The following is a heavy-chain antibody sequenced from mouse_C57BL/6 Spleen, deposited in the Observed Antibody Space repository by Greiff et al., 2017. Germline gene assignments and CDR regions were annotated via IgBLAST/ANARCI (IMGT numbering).Heavy chain of an antibody. CDR2: IDPETGGT. V-gene: IGHV1-15*01. D-gene: IGHD1-1*01. Sequence: QVQLKQSGAELVRPGASVTLSCKASGYTFTDYEMHWVKQTPVHGLEWIGAIDPETGGTAYNQKFKGKAILTADKSSSTAYMELRSLTSEDSAVYYCTRWDYGSSSGYWGQGTTLTVSS. J-gene: IGHJ2*01. CDR1: GYTFTDYE. CDR3: TRWDYGSSSGY.